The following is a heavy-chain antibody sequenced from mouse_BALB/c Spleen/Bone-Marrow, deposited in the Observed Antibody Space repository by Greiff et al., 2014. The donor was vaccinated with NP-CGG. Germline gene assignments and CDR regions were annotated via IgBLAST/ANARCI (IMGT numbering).Heavy chain of an antibody. Sequence: LKESGGSLKLSCAASGFDFSRYWMSWVRQAPGKGLEWIGEINPDSSTINYTPSLKDKFIISRDNAKNTLYLQMSKVRSEDTALYYCARLGWFAWFAYWGQGTLVTVSA. CDR1: GFDFSRYW. V-gene: IGHV4-1*02. J-gene: IGHJ3*01. CDR3: ARLGWFAWFAY. D-gene: IGHD1-1*02. CDR2: INPDSSTI.